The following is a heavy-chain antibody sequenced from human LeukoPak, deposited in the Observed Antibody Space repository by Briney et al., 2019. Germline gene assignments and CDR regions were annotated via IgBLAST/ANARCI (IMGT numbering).Heavy chain of an antibody. CDR1: GYDFKTYA. CDR3: ARGGGQTSSWRSFDL. D-gene: IGHD6-13*01. Sequence: ASVKVSCKSFGYDFKTYAVSWVRQAPGQGLEWMGWISGYNGDTDYAPNFQDRVTMTIDTPTSTAYIELRSLSLDDTAVYYCARGGGQTSSWRSFDLWGQGTLVIVSS. V-gene: IGHV1-18*01. CDR2: ISGYNGDT. J-gene: IGHJ4*02.